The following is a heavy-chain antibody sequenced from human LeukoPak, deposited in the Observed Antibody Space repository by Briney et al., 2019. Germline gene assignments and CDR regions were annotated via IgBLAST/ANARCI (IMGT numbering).Heavy chain of an antibody. D-gene: IGHD4-17*01. V-gene: IGHV4-34*01. CDR2: INHSGST. CDR1: GGSFSGYY. J-gene: IGHJ4*02. Sequence: SETLSLTCAVYGGSFSGYYWSWIRQPPGKGLEWIGEINHSGSTNYNPSLKGRVTISVDTSKNQFSLKLSSVTAAYTAVYYCAREQDYGDFPHYFDYWGQGTLVTVSS. CDR3: AREQDYGDFPHYFDY.